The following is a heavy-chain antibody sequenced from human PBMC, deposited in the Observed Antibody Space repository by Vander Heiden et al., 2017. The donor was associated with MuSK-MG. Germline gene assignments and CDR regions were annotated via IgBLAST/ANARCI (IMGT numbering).Heavy chain of an antibody. D-gene: IGHD3-10*01. V-gene: IGHV3-43D*03. J-gene: IGHJ2*01. Sequence: EVQLVESGGVVVQPGGSLRLSCPASGFTFDAYAMHWVRQAPGKGLEWVSLISWDGGSTYYADSVKGRFTISRDNSKNSLYLQMNSLRAEDTALYYCAKDYGSGSYYWYFDLWGRGTLVTVSS. CDR1: GFTFDAYA. CDR2: ISWDGGST. CDR3: AKDYGSGSYYWYFDL.